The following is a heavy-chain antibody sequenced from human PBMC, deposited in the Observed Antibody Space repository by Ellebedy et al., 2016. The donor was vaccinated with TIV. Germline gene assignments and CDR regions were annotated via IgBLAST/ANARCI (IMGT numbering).Heavy chain of an antibody. J-gene: IGHJ4*02. CDR3: AKLYHWLLPDDY. V-gene: IGHV3-30*18. D-gene: IGHD3-9*01. Sequence: GESLKISCAASGFTFSSYGMHWVRQAPGKGLEWVAVISYDGSNKYYADSVKGRFTISRDNSKNTLYLQMNSLRAEDTAVYYCAKLYHWLLPDDYWGQGTLVTVSS. CDR1: GFTFSSYG. CDR2: ISYDGSNK.